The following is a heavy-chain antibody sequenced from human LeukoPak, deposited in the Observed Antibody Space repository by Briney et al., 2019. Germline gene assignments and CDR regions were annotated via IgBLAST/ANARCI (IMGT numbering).Heavy chain of an antibody. CDR3: ARDLAWGAFDY. D-gene: IGHD7-27*01. J-gene: IGHJ4*02. Sequence: GESLRLSCAASGFTFSSYSMSWVRRAPGKGLEWLSGISPRGGGTYYADSVKGRSTISRDDSKRTLSLQMNSLRVEDTAVYYCARDLAWGAFDYWGQGTLVSVSS. CDR1: GFTFSSYS. V-gene: IGHV3-23*01. CDR2: ISPRGGGT.